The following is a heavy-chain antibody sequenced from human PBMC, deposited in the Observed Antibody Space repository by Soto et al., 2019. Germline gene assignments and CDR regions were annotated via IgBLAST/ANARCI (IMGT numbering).Heavy chain of an antibody. J-gene: IGHJ5*02. CDR3: ARQNDYGDYGPYAATNWFDP. D-gene: IGHD4-17*01. Sequence: PSETLSLTCAVSGGSISSSNWWSWVRQPPGKGLEWIGEIYHSGSTNYNPYLKSRVTISVDKSKNQLSLKLSSVTAADTVVYYCARQNDYGDYGPYAATNWFDPWGQGTLVTVSS. V-gene: IGHV4-4*02. CDR2: IYHSGST. CDR1: GGSISSSNW.